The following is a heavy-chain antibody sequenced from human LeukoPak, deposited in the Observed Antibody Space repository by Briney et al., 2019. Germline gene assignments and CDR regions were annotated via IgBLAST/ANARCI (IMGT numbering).Heavy chain of an antibody. J-gene: IGHJ6*02. CDR3: ARGAIFGVTTRGYGMEV. CDR1: GYPFTTYD. D-gene: IGHD3-3*01. Sequence: ASVKVSCKASGYPFTTYDINWVRQAPGQGLEWVAWMNPNSGGTVYAQKFQGRVTLARGTSIGTAYMELNSLRSEDTAVYYCARGAIFGVTTRGYGMEVWGQGTTVTVSS. V-gene: IGHV1-8*01. CDR2: MNPNSGGT.